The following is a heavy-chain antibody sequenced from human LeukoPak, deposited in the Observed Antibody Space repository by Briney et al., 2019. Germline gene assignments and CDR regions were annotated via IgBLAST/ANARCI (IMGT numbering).Heavy chain of an antibody. CDR1: GYTFTGYY. Sequence: ASVKVSCKASGYTFTGYYMHWVRQAPGQGLEWMGWINPNSGGTNYAQKFQGRVTMTRDTSISTACMELSRLRSDDTAVYYCARGVREGGATADFYWGQGTLVTVSS. CDR3: ARGVREGGATADFY. CDR2: INPNSGGT. J-gene: IGHJ4*02. V-gene: IGHV1-2*02. D-gene: IGHD1-26*01.